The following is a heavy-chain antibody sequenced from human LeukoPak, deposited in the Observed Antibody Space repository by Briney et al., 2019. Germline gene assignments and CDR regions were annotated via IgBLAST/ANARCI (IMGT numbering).Heavy chain of an antibody. CDR3: ARRGRDISDYYYMDV. CDR1: GYSFTGYW. J-gene: IGHJ6*03. CDR2: IFPGDSDT. D-gene: IGHD2-15*01. V-gene: IGHV5-51*01. Sequence: GESLKISCQGSGYSFTGYWIGWVRQMPGKGLEWMAIIFPGDSDTRYSPSFQGQVTISADRSISTPYLQWSSLKASDTAMYYCARRGRDISDYYYMDVWGKGTTVTGSS.